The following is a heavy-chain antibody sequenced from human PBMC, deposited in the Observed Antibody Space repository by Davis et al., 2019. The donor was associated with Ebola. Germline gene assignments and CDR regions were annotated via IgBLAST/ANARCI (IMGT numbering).Heavy chain of an antibody. J-gene: IGHJ3*02. CDR2: ISGSGGST. D-gene: IGHD2-2*02. V-gene: IGHV3-23*01. CDR1: GFTFSSYA. CDR3: AKGCSTTCYSTYDI. Sequence: GESLKISCAASGFTFSSYAMSWVRQAPGKGLEWVSAISGSGGSTYYADSVKGRFTISRDNSKNTLSLQMNGLRAEDTAVYYCAKGCSTTCYSTYDIWGQGTMVTVSS.